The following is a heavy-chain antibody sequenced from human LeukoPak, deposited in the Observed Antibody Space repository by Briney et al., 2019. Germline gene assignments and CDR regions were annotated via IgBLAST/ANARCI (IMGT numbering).Heavy chain of an antibody. Sequence: PGGSLRLSCAASGFTFSSHAMTWVRQAPGKGLEWVSGISGSGGSAYYAGSVQGRFTVSRDNSKNTLYLQMNSLRAEDTALYYCAKGALTGYYTDYFDYWGQGTLVTVSS. D-gene: IGHD3-9*01. CDR1: GFTFSSHA. CDR3: AKGALTGYYTDYFDY. V-gene: IGHV3-23*01. J-gene: IGHJ4*02. CDR2: ISGSGGSA.